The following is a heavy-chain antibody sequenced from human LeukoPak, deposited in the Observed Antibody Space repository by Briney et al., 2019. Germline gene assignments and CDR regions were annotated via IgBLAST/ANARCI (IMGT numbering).Heavy chain of an antibody. Sequence: PGGSLRLSCAASGFTFSTYRMSWVRQAPGKGLEWVANIKQDGSEKHYVDSVKGRFTISRDNAKNSLYLQMNSLRAEDTAVYYCARMGYSGYDWDVDYWGQGTLVTVSS. V-gene: IGHV3-7*01. J-gene: IGHJ4*02. CDR1: GFTFSTYR. D-gene: IGHD5-12*01. CDR2: IKQDGSEK. CDR3: ARMGYSGYDWDVDY.